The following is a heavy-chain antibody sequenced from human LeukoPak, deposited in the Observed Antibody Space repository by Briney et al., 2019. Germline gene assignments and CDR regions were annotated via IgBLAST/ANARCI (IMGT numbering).Heavy chain of an antibody. D-gene: IGHD6-13*01. Sequence: ASVKVSCKASGYTFTGYYMHWVRQAPGQGLEWMGWINPNSGGTNYAQKFQGWVTMTRDTSISTAYMELSRLRSDDTAVYYCARIRIAAASGALDAFDIWGQGTMVTVSS. CDR3: ARIRIAAASGALDAFDI. V-gene: IGHV1-2*04. J-gene: IGHJ3*02. CDR2: INPNSGGT. CDR1: GYTFTGYY.